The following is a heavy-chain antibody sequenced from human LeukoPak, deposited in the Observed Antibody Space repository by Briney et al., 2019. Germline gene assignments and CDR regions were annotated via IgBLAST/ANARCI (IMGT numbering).Heavy chain of an antibody. J-gene: IGHJ6*04. CDR2: TLPIFGAA. V-gene: IGHV1-69*13. CDR3: ARVGWQGYPDYYYYGMDV. Sequence: GASVKVSCKASGGTFSSYASSGVRQAPGQGLEWMGGTLPIFGAANYAQKFQGRVTITADESTSTAYMELSSLRSEDTAVYYCARVGWQGYPDYYYYGMDVWGKGTTVTVSS. CDR1: GGTFSSYA. D-gene: IGHD3-16*02.